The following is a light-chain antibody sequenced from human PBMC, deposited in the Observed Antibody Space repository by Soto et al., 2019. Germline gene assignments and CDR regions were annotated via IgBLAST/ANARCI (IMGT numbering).Light chain of an antibody. CDR3: SSYAGSSNV. CDR2: EVN. Sequence: QSALTQPPSASGSPGQSVAISCTGTSSDVGGYNYVSWYQQHPGKAPKLMIYEVNMRPSGVPDRFSGSKSGNTASLTVSGLQAEDEADYSCSSYAGSSNVFGTGTKLTVL. V-gene: IGLV2-8*01. J-gene: IGLJ1*01. CDR1: SSDVGGYNY.